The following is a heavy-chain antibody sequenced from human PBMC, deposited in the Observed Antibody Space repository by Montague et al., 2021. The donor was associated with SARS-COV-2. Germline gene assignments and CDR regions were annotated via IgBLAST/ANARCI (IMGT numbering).Heavy chain of an antibody. V-gene: IGHV6-1*01. J-gene: IGHJ4*02. Sequence: NDYAVSVKSRITINPDTSKNQIFLQLNSVTPEDTAVYYCARTSASSDYWGQGTVVTVSS. CDR3: ARTSASSDY. CDR2: N. D-gene: IGHD1-26*01.